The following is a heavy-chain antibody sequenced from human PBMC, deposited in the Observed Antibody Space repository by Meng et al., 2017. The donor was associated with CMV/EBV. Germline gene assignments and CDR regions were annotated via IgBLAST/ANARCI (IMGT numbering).Heavy chain of an antibody. J-gene: IGHJ6*02. D-gene: IGHD2-2*01. Sequence: GESLKISCAASGFTFSSYSMNWVRQAPGKGLEWVSSIISSSSYIYYADSVKGRFTIYRDNAKNSLYLQMNSLRAEDTAVYYCARDGLECSSTSCDYYYYYGMDVWGQGTTVTVSS. CDR2: IISSSSYI. V-gene: IGHV3-21*01. CDR3: ARDGLECSSTSCDYYYYYGMDV. CDR1: GFTFSSYS.